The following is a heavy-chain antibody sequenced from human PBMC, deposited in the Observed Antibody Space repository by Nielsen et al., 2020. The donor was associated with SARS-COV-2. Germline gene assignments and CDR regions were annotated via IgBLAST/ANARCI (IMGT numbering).Heavy chain of an antibody. V-gene: IGHV3-23*01. J-gene: IGHJ4*02. D-gene: IGHD3-16*01. CDR2: ISGSGGST. CDR3: ARALGTPIGY. CDR1: GFTFSSYA. Sequence: GESLKISCAASGFTFSSYAMSWVRQAPGKGLEWVSAISGSGGSTYYADSVKGRFTISRDNSKNTLYLQMNSLRAEDTAVYYCARALGTPIGYWGQGTLVTVSS.